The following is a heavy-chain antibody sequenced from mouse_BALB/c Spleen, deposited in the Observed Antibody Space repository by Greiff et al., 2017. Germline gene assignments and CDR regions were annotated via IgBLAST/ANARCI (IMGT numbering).Heavy chain of an antibody. V-gene: IGHV5-6-2*01. D-gene: IGHD2-14*01. CDR2: INSNGGST. CDR1: GFTFSSYY. CDR3: ARHEGGTTMDY. J-gene: IGHJ4*01. Sequence: EVKLMESGGGLVKLGGSLKLSCAASGFTFSSYYMSWVRQTPEKRLELVAAINSNGGSTYYPDTVKGRFTISRDNAKNTLYLQMSSLKSEDTALYYCARHEGGTTMDYWGQGTSVTVSS.